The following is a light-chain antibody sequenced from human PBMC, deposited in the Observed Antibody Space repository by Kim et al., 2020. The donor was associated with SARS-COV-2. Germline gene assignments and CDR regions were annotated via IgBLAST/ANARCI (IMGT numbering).Light chain of an antibody. J-gene: IGLJ1*01. Sequence: APGQTSRITCGWTNVGCESMHCCQHKPGQAPVLVIYYDIDRPSGIPVRFSGSKAATTATLTLSRVEARDEADYYCQVWDTDTDDYVFGAGTKVTVL. CDR1: NVGCES. V-gene: IGLV3-21*01. CDR3: QVWDTDTDDYV. CDR2: YDI.